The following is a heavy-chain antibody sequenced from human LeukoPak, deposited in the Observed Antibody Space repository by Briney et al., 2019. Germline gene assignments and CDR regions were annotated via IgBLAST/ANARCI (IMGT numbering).Heavy chain of an antibody. CDR3: ARGSSWYDYYYYMDV. D-gene: IGHD6-13*01. CDR1: GYTFTGYY. V-gene: IGHV1-2*06. Sequence: GASVKVSCKASGYTFTGYYMHWVRQAPGQGPEWMGRINPNSGGTNYAQKFQGRVTMTRDTSISTAYMELSRLRSDDTAVYYCARGSSWYDYYYYMDVWGKGTTVTVSS. CDR2: INPNSGGT. J-gene: IGHJ6*03.